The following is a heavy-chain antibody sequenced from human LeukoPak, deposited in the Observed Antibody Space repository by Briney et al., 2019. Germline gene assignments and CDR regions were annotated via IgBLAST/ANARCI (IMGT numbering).Heavy chain of an antibody. CDR2: IFHSGST. J-gene: IGHJ5*01. CDR3: ARLVVVPGAIRGGLFDC. V-gene: IGHV4-38-2*02. CDR1: GYSISSGYY. D-gene: IGHD2-2*02. Sequence: SETLSLTGTVSGYSISSGYYWGWVRQPPGEGLGRIVPIFHSGSTDYNPSLKSRVTISVDTSTNQFSLRLSSVTAADTAVYYCARLVVVPGAIRGGLFDCWGQGTLVTVS.